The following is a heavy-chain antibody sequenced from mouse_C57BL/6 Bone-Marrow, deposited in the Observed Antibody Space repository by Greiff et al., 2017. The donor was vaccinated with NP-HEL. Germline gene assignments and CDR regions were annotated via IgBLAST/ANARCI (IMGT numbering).Heavy chain of an antibody. J-gene: IGHJ2*01. CDR1: GYTFTSYG. D-gene: IGHD2-3*01. CDR3: ARGRWLLPFDY. V-gene: IGHV1-81*01. Sequence: VKLMESGAELARPGASVKLSCKASGYTFTSYGISWVKQRTGQGLEWIGEIYPRSGNTYYNEKFKGKATLTADKSSSTAYMELRSLTSEDSAVYFCARGRWLLPFDYWGQGTTLTVSS. CDR2: IYPRSGNT.